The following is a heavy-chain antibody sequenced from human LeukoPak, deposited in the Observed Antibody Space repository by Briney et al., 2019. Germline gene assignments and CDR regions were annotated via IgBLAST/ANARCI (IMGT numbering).Heavy chain of an antibody. D-gene: IGHD6-19*01. CDR2: ISGSGAST. Sequence: PGGSLRLSCAASGFTFSSHAMNWVRQAPGKGLEWVSAISGSGASTYFADSVRGRFTISRDNSKNTLYLQMNSLRAEDTAIYYCARTVAGDNWGQGTLVTVSS. V-gene: IGHV3-23*01. CDR3: ARTVAGDN. J-gene: IGHJ4*02. CDR1: GFTFSSHA.